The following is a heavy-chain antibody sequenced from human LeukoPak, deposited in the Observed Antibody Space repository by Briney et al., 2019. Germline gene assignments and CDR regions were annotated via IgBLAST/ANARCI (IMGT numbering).Heavy chain of an antibody. CDR1: GGTFSSYA. CDR2: IIPIFGTA. D-gene: IGHD3-22*01. Sequence: SVKVSCKASGGTFSSYAISWVRQAPGQGLEWMGGIIPIFGTANYAQKFQGRVTITADESTSTAYMELRSLRSDDTAVYYCARDRDYYDSSGYPEYFQHWGQGTLVTVSS. V-gene: IGHV1-69*13. J-gene: IGHJ1*01. CDR3: ARDRDYYDSSGYPEYFQH.